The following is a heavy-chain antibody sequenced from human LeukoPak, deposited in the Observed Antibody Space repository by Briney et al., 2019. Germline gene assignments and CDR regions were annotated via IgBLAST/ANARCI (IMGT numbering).Heavy chain of an antibody. D-gene: IGHD3-22*01. J-gene: IGHJ4*02. CDR2: ISYDGSNK. V-gene: IGHV3-30*03. CDR3: ARDPRITMIVVEYYFDY. Sequence: GGSLRLSCAASGFSFGSYGMHWVRQAPGKGLEWVAVISYDGSNKYYADSVKGRFTISRDNSKNTLYLQMNSLRAEDTAVYYCARDPRITMIVVEYYFDYWGQGTLVTVSS. CDR1: GFSFGSYG.